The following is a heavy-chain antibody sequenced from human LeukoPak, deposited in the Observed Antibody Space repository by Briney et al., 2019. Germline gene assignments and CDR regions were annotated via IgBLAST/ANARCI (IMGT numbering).Heavy chain of an antibody. CDR1: GGSISSYY. CDR2: IYYSGST. J-gene: IGHJ5*02. CDR3: ARRRGYNWNVGGFDP. V-gene: IGHV4-59*01. Sequence: PSETLSLTCTVSGGSISSYYWSWIRQPPGKGLEWIGYIYYSGSTNYNPSPKSRVTISVDTSKNQFSLKLSSVTAADTAVYYCARRRGYNWNVGGFDPWGQGTLVTVSS. D-gene: IGHD1-20*01.